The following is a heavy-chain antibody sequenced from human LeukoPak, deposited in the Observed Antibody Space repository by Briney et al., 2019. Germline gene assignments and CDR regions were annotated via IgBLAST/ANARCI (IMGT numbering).Heavy chain of an antibody. CDR2: ISYDGSNK. CDR3: ARGDWDHSSGFDY. D-gene: IGHD6-19*01. CDR1: GFTFSSYG. Sequence: GRSLRLSCAASGFTFSSYGMHWVRQAPGKGLEWVAVISYDGSNKYYADSVKGRFTISRDNSKNTLYLQMNSLRAEDTAVYYCARGDWDHSSGFDYWGQGTLVTVSS. J-gene: IGHJ4*02. V-gene: IGHV3-30*03.